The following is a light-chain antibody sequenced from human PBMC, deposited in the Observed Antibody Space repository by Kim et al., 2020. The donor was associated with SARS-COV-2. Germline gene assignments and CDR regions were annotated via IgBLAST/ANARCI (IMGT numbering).Light chain of an antibody. CDR3: NSRDSSGNHYV. Sequence: ALRQSVRITSQGDSLRSDYASWYQQKPGQAPVLVIYGKNNRPSGIPDRFSGSSSGNTASLTITGAQAEDEADYYCNSRDSSGNHYVFGTGTKVTVL. CDR2: GKN. CDR1: SLRSDY. V-gene: IGLV3-19*01. J-gene: IGLJ1*01.